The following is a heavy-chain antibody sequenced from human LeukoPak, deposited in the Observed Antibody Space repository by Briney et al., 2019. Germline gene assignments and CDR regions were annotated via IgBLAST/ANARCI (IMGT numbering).Heavy chain of an antibody. CDR3: ARDKAVWITMVRGNFDY. D-gene: IGHD3-10*01. J-gene: IGHJ4*02. CDR1: GGSFSGYY. V-gene: IGHV3-7*01. Sequence: ETLSLTCAVYGGSFSGYYWSWIRQPPGKGLEWVANIKQDGSEKYYVDSVKGRFTISRDNAKNSLYLQMNSLRAEDTAVYYCARDKAVWITMVRGNFDYWGQGTLVTVSS. CDR2: IKQDGSEK.